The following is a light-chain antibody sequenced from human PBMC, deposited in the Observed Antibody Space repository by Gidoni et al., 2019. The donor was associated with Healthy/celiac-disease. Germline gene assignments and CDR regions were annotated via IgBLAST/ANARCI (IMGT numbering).Light chain of an antibody. V-gene: IGKV1-33*01. Sequence: DIQMTQSPSSLSASVGDRVTITCQASQDISNYLNWYQQKPGKAPKLLIYDASNLETGVPSRFSGSGSVTDFTFTISRLQPEDIATYYCQQYDNLPSITFGQGTRLEIK. CDR2: DAS. J-gene: IGKJ5*01. CDR3: QQYDNLPSIT. CDR1: QDISNY.